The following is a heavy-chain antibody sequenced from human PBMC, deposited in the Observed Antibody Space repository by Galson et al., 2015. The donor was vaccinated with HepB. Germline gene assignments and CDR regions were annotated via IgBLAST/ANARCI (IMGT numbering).Heavy chain of an antibody. CDR1: GLSIDNKW. D-gene: IGHD2-2*01. Sequence: SETLSLTCAVSGLSIDNKWWVWIRQPPGKGLQWMGYIFREGTAFCNPSLESRLTLSRDNFASQVSLKLSAVTAADTATYYCATKTDAIYFFDNWGQGITVTVSS. CDR2: IFREGTA. V-gene: IGHV4-28*01. J-gene: IGHJ4*02. CDR3: ATKTDAIYFFDN.